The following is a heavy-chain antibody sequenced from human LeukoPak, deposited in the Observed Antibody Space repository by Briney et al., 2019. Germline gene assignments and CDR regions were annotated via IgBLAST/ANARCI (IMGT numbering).Heavy chain of an antibody. Sequence: ASVKVSCKASGYTFTGYYMHWVRQAPGQGLEWMGWISAYNGNTNYAQKLQGRVTMTTDTSTSTAYMELRSLRSDDTAVYYCARGSGLQLWLTDFDYWGQGTLVTVSS. CDR3: ARGSGLQLWLTDFDY. D-gene: IGHD5-18*01. V-gene: IGHV1-18*04. CDR2: ISAYNGNT. J-gene: IGHJ4*02. CDR1: GYTFTGYY.